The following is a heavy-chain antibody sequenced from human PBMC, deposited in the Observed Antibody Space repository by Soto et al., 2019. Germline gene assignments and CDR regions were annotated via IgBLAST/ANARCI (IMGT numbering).Heavy chain of an antibody. D-gene: IGHD1-1*01. J-gene: IGHJ5*02. Sequence: GGSLRLSCGVSGFTFSNYKMNWVRQAPGQGLEWVSSISGSSTYIYYADSVRGRFTISRDNAKNSVHLQMNSLRVEDTAVYFCAREELPPGTSFNSWFDPWGQGTLVTVSS. V-gene: IGHV3-21*01. CDR1: GFTFSNYK. CDR2: ISGSSTYI. CDR3: AREELPPGTSFNSWFDP.